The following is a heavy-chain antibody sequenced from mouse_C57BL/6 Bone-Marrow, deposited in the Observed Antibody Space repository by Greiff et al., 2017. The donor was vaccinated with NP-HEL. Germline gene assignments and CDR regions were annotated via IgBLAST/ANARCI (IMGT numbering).Heavy chain of an antibody. CDR1: GYTFTDYY. J-gene: IGHJ4*01. CDR2: IYPGSGNT. Sequence: QVQLQQSGAELVRPGASVKLSCKASGYTFTDYYINWVKQRPGQGLEWIARIYPGSGNTYYNEKFKGKATLTAEKSSSTAYMQLSSLTSEDSAVYFCARDYYCGMGYAMDYWGQGTSVTVSS. D-gene: IGHD1-1*01. CDR3: ARDYYCGMGYAMDY. V-gene: IGHV1-76*01.